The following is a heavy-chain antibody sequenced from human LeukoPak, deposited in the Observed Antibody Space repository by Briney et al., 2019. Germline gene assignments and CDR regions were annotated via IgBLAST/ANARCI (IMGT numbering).Heavy chain of an antibody. J-gene: IGHJ4*02. CDR2: INTNTGNP. D-gene: IGHD2-15*01. V-gene: IGHV7-4-1*02. Sequence: ASVKVSCEASGYTFTGSTINWVRQAPGQGFDWMGWINTNTGNPTYAQGFTGRFVFSLDTSLNTAYLQINSLQAEDTAVYFCARDYCSGDTCFYFDYWGQGTLVTVSS. CDR3: ARDYCSGDTCFYFDY. CDR1: GYTFTGST.